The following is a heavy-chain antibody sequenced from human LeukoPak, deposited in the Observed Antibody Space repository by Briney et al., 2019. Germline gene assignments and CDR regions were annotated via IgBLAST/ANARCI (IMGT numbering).Heavy chain of an antibody. J-gene: IGHJ3*02. Sequence: SETLSLTCTVSGGSISSYYWSWIRQPPGKGLEWIGYIYYSGSTNYNPSLKSRVTISVDTSKNQFSLKLSSVTAADTAVYYCATGKAAAWGNAFDIWGQGTMVTVSS. D-gene: IGHD6-13*01. CDR1: GGSISSYY. CDR2: IYYSGST. V-gene: IGHV4-59*01. CDR3: ATGKAAAWGNAFDI.